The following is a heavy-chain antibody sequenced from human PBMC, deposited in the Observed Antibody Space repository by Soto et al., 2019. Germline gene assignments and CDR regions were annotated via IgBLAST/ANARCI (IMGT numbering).Heavy chain of an antibody. V-gene: IGHV1-18*01. CDR2: ISAYSGNT. J-gene: IGHJ4*02. D-gene: IGHD1-26*01. Sequence: ASVTVSCKASGYTFTSYGISWVRQAPGQGLEWMGWISAYSGNTNYAQKLQGRVTMTTDTSTSTAYMELRSLRSGDTAVYYCARAYSGSYYGSRFDYWGQGTLVTVSS. CDR3: ARAYSGSYYGSRFDY. CDR1: GYTFTSYG.